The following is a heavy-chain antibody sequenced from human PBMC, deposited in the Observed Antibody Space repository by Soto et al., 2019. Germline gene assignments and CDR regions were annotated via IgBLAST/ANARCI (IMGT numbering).Heavy chain of an antibody. CDR1: GGSISSGGYY. V-gene: IGHV4-31*02. D-gene: IGHD3-22*01. CDR3: ASEGSHYYDSSGYYYTDY. J-gene: IGHJ4*02. Sequence: LCGGSISSGGYYWSWIRQHPGKGLAWIGYIYYSGSTYYNPSLKSRVTISVDTSKNQFSLKLSSVTAADTAVYYCASEGSHYYDSSGYYYTDYWGQGTLVTVSS. CDR2: IYYSGST.